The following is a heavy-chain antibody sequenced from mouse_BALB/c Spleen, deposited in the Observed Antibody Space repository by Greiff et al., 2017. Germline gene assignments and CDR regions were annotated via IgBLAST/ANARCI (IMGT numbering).Heavy chain of an antibody. J-gene: IGHJ4*01. CDR3: ARAYGNPYYYAMDY. CDR2: IDPYYGGT. CDR1: GYSFTGYN. D-gene: IGHD2-10*02. V-gene: IGHV1-39*01. Sequence: VQLKESGPELEKPGASVKISCKASGYSFTGYNMNWVKQSNGKSLEWIGNIDPYYGGTSYNQKFKGKATLTVDKSSSTAYMQLKSLTSEDSAVYYCARAYGNPYYYAMDYWGQGTSVTVSS.